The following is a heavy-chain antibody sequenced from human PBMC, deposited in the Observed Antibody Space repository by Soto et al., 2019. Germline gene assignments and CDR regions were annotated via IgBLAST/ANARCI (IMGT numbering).Heavy chain of an antibody. CDR2: IIPIFGTA. V-gene: IGHV1-69*12. CDR1: GGTFSSYA. Sequence: QVQLVQSGAEVKKPGSSVKVSCKASGGTFSSYAISWVRQAPGQGLEWMGGIIPIFGTANYAQKFQGRVTITADEATSKAYMELSSLRSEDTAVYYWARGRNFYGDYDYYGMDVWGQGTTVTVSS. D-gene: IGHD4-17*01. CDR3: ARGRNFYGDYDYYGMDV. J-gene: IGHJ6*02.